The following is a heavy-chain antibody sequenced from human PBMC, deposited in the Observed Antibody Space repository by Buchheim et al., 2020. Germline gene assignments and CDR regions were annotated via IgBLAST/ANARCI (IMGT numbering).Heavy chain of an antibody. V-gene: IGHV3-30*18. CDR2: ISYDGSNK. CDR1: GFTFSSYG. D-gene: IGHD3-10*01. Sequence: QVQLVESGGGVVQPGRSLRLSCAASGFTFSSYGMHWVRQAPGKGLEWVAVISYDGSNKYYADSVKGRFTIPRDNSKNTLYLQMNSLRAEDTAVYYCAKVITMVRGYYYYGMDVWGQGTT. CDR3: AKVITMVRGYYYYGMDV. J-gene: IGHJ6*02.